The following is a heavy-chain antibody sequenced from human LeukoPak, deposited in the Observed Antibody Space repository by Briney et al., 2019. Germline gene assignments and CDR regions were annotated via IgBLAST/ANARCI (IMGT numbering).Heavy chain of an antibody. J-gene: IGHJ4*02. CDR1: GFTFSSYA. V-gene: IGHV3-23*01. D-gene: IGHD3-3*01. CDR2: ISGSGGST. CDR3: AKTPTLYYDFWSGYFDY. Sequence: GGSLRLSCAASGFTFSSYAMSWVRQAPGKGLEWVSAISGSGGSTYYADSVKGRFTISRDNSKNTLCLQMNSLRAEDTAVYYCAKTPTLYYDFWSGYFDYWGQGTLVTVSS.